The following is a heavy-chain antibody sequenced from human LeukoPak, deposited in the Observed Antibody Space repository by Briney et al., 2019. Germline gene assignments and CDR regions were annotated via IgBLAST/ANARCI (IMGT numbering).Heavy chain of an antibody. CDR1: GFTFSSYE. Sequence: GGSLSLSCAASGFTFSSYEMNWVRQAPGKGLEWVSYISSSGSTKYYADSVKGRFTISRDNAKNSLYLQMNSLRAEDTAVYYCAREKREWFGELLFFDYWGQGTLVTVSS. J-gene: IGHJ4*02. V-gene: IGHV3-48*03. CDR2: ISSSGSTK. D-gene: IGHD3-10*01. CDR3: AREKREWFGELLFFDY.